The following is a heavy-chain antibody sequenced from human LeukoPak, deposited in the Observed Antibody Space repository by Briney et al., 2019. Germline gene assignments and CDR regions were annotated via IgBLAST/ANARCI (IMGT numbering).Heavy chain of an antibody. V-gene: IGHV3-74*03. CDR2: INTDGSSI. CDR1: GFTFSTYW. Sequence: LSGGSLRLSCAAPGFTFSTYWMHWVRQAPGKGLVWVSRINTDGSSITYADSVKGRFTISRDNAKNTLYLQMNSLRVEDTAVFYCAREGRVTGYDFDSWGQGTLVTVSS. CDR3: AREGRVTGYDFDS. J-gene: IGHJ4*02. D-gene: IGHD5-12*01.